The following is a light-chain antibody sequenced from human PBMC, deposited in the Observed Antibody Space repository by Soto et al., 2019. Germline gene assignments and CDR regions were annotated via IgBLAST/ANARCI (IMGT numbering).Light chain of an antibody. CDR2: TTN. CDR3: AAWDDSLYAVV. V-gene: IGLV1-44*01. CDR1: SSNIGSNG. Sequence: QSVLTQPPSASGTPGQSVIISCSGSSSNIGSNGVTWYQQLPRTAPKPLIYTTNQRPSGVPDRFSGSKSGTSASLAISGLQSEDAAVYYCAAWDDSLYAVVFGGGTKLTVL. J-gene: IGLJ2*01.